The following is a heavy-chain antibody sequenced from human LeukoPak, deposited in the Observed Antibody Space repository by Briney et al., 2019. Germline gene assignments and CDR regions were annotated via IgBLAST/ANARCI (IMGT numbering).Heavy chain of an antibody. CDR3: AKNPYEYYFDY. V-gene: IGHV1-18*04. CDR1: GYTFTSYG. CDR2: ITSYNGNT. J-gene: IGHJ4*02. D-gene: IGHD5-12*01. Sequence: GASVKVSCKASGYTFTSYGINWVRQAPGQGLEWMGWITSYNGNTNYGQKLQGRVTMTTDTSTSTAYMELRSLRSDDTAVYYCAKNPYEYYFDYWGQGTLVTVSS.